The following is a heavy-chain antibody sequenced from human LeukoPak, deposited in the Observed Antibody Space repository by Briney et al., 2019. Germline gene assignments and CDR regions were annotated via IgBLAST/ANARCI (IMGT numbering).Heavy chain of an antibody. CDR2: IRYDGSNK. CDR1: GFTFSSYG. V-gene: IGHV3-30*02. Sequence: AGGSLRLSCAASGFTFSSYGMHWVRQAPGKGLEWVAFIRYDGSNKYYADSVKGRFTNSRDNSKNTLYLQMNSLRAEDTAVYYCAGVPLAVAGPPGYFDYWGQGTLVTVSS. J-gene: IGHJ4*02. CDR3: AGVPLAVAGPPGYFDY. D-gene: IGHD6-19*01.